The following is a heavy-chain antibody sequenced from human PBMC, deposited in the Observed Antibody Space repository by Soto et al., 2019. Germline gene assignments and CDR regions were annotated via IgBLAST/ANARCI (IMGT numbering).Heavy chain of an antibody. D-gene: IGHD3-3*01. CDR2: IYSSGST. J-gene: IGHJ5*02. CDR1: GGAISGYY. Sequence: SETLSLTCTVTGGAISGYYWTWIRQSAGEGLEWIGRIYSSGSTNYNPSLKSRVTISLDTSRNYFSLSLSSVTAADTAVYYCARGQRFSDWFDPWGQGTWVTV. V-gene: IGHV4-4*07. CDR3: ARGQRFSDWFDP.